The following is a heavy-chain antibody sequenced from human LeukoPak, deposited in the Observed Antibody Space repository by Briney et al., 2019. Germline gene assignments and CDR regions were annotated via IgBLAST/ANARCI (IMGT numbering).Heavy chain of an antibody. CDR2: IDWNGGST. CDR3: ARAVILGAGDAFDI. Sequence: GSLRLSCAASGFTFDDYGMSWVRQAPGKGLEWVSGIDWNGGSTGYADSVKGRFTISRDNAKNSLYLQMNSLRAEDTALYYCARAVILGAGDAFDIWGQGTMVTVSS. D-gene: IGHD1-26*01. J-gene: IGHJ3*02. V-gene: IGHV3-20*04. CDR1: GFTFDDYG.